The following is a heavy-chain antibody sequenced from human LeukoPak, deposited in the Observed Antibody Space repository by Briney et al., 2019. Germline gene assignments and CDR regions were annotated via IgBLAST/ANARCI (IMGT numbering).Heavy chain of an antibody. CDR3: ARRLLGYCSGGSCYSGYFQH. D-gene: IGHD2-15*01. CDR2: IYYSGDT. Sequence: MASETLSLTCTVSGGSISSYYWSWIRQPPGKGLEHIGYIYYSGDTNYNPSLKSRITISVDTSKNQFSLKLSSVTAADTAMYYCARRLLGYCSGGSCYSGYFQHWGQGTLVTVSS. V-gene: IGHV4-59*12. CDR1: GGSISSYY. J-gene: IGHJ1*01.